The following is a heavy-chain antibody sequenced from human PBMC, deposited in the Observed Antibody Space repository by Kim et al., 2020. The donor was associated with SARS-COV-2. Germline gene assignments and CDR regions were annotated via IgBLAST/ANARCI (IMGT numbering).Heavy chain of an antibody. CDR3: AKSGIVGALSYFDY. CDR1: GFSFGDHA. CDR2: ISWNSDNR. V-gene: IGHV3-9*01. Sequence: SLRLSCAASGFSFGDHAMHWVRQAPGKGLEWVSGISWNSDNRVYADSVKGRFTISRDNAKNSLYLQMNSLRAEDTALYYCAKSGIVGALSYFDYWGQG. D-gene: IGHD1-26*01. J-gene: IGHJ4*02.